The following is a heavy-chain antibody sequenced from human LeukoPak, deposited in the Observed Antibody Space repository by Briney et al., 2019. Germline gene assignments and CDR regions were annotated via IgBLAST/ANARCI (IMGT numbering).Heavy chain of an antibody. CDR2: IGGGATT. Sequence: GGSLRLSCAASGFTFSNYVMSWVRQAPGKGLEWVSAIGGGATTYYADYVKGRFTISRDNFRNTVYLEMRSLRPEDTAVYYCAKGYSSGWTPFDYWGQGTQVTVSS. V-gene: IGHV3-23*01. J-gene: IGHJ4*02. D-gene: IGHD6-19*01. CDR3: AKGYSSGWTPFDY. CDR1: GFTFSNYV.